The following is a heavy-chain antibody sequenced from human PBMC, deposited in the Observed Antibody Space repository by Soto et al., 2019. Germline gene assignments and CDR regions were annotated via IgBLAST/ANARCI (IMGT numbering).Heavy chain of an antibody. V-gene: IGHV1-69*12. CDR2: IIPIFGTA. Sequence: QVQLVQSGAEVKKPGSSVKVSCKASEGTFSSYAISWVRQAPGQGLEWMGGIIPIFGTADYAQKFQGRVTITADESTSTAYMELSSLRSEDTAVYYCATAVLLMYYYYGMDVWGQGTTVTVSS. CDR1: EGTFSSYA. D-gene: IGHD2-8*01. CDR3: ATAVLLMYYYYGMDV. J-gene: IGHJ6*02.